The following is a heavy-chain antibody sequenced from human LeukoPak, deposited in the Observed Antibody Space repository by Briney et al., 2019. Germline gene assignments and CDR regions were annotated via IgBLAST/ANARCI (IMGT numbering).Heavy chain of an antibody. D-gene: IGHD6-19*01. CDR1: GDSISSSSIY. V-gene: IGHV4-39*01. Sequence: SVTLSLTCDVSGDSISSSSIYWGWVRPLPGKSLEWIGSVYRSGSTYYNPALKSRVTIPVDRSKNQFTLNLTSVTAADTAVDHCARRGTSGWAYYLDFWGPGSLLTVSS. CDR2: VYRSGST. CDR3: ARRGTSGWAYYLDF. J-gene: IGHJ4*02.